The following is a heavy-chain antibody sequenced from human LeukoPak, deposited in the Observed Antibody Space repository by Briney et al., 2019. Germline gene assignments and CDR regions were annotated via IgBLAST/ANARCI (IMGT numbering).Heavy chain of an antibody. CDR1: GFTFSSYA. Sequence: PGGSLRLSCAASGFTFSSYALHWVRQAPGKGLEWVALMSYDGSNEYYADSVKGRFTISRDNSKNTLCLQMNSLRVEDTAVYYCARDLYGDQKYFYYMDVWGRGTTVTVSS. D-gene: IGHD4-17*01. V-gene: IGHV3-30*04. J-gene: IGHJ6*03. CDR3: ARDLYGDQKYFYYMDV. CDR2: MSYDGSNE.